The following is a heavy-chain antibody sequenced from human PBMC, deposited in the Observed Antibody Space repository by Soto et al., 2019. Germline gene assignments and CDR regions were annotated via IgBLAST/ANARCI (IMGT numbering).Heavy chain of an antibody. D-gene: IGHD3-9*01. J-gene: IGHJ4*02. CDR1: GFTFNNYA. CDR2: ITGSGYHT. Sequence: VQLFESGGGLVQPGGSLRLSCVASGFTFNNYAMSWVRQAPGKGLEWVSTITGSGYHTYYADSVKGRFTITRDNSNNAVYLQRTSLRGDDTAVYYCAKGLHRDNIVTGNSVEVFDCWGQGALVTVSS. CDR3: AKGLHRDNIVTGNSVEVFDC. V-gene: IGHV3-23*01.